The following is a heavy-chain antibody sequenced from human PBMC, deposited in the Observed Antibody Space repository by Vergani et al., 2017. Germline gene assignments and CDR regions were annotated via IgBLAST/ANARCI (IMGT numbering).Heavy chain of an antibody. Sequence: EVQLVESGGGLVKPGGSLRLSCAASGFTVSSNYMSWVRQAPGKGLEWVSVIYSGGSTYYADSVKGRFTISRDNSKNTLYLQMNSLRAEDTAVYYCARDNKGAVAGTGYYYGMDVWGQGTTVTVSS. CDR1: GFTVSSNY. V-gene: IGHV3-53*01. CDR2: IYSGGST. J-gene: IGHJ6*02. CDR3: ARDNKGAVAGTGYYYGMDV. D-gene: IGHD6-19*01.